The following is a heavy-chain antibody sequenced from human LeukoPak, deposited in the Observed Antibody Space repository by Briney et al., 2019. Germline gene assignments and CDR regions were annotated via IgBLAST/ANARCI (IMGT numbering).Heavy chain of an antibody. CDR3: AKDPHSIYDFWSGYFDY. CDR2: ISGSGGST. CDR1: GFTFSSYA. V-gene: IGHV3-23*01. Sequence: TGGSLRLSCAASGFTFSSYAMSWVRQAPGKGLEWVSAISGSGGSTYYADSVKGRFTISRDNSKNTLYLQMNSLRAEDTAVYYCAKDPHSIYDFWSGYFDYWGQGTLVTVSS. J-gene: IGHJ4*02. D-gene: IGHD3-3*01.